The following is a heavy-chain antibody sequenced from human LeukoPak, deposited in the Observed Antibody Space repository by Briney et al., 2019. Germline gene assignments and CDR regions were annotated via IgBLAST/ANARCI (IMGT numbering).Heavy chain of an antibody. CDR3: ASTIFGVVIASV. CDR2: IIPIFGTA. D-gene: IGHD3-3*01. V-gene: IGHV1-69*05. CDR1: VGTFSSYA. Sequence: SSVKVSCKASVGTFSSYAISWVRQAPGQGLEWMGRIIPIFGTANYAQKCQGRVTITTDESTSTAYMELSSLRSEDTAVYYCASTIFGVVIASVWGQGTLVTVSS. J-gene: IGHJ4*02.